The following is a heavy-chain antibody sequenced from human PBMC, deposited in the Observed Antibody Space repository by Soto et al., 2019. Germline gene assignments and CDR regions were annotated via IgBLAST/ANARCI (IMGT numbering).Heavy chain of an antibody. CDR3: ARDTWYGRRSLDY. CDR1: GFTLSSYG. D-gene: IGHD6-13*01. V-gene: IGHV3-30*03. J-gene: IGHJ4*02. Sequence: PGGYLRLSCAVSGFTLSSYGMHWVRQAPGKGLEWVAVMSYDESKKYYADSVKGRFTISRDKSKNTLYLQMNSLRDEDTAVYLCARDTWYGRRSLDYRGQGTLGTVSS. CDR2: MSYDESKK.